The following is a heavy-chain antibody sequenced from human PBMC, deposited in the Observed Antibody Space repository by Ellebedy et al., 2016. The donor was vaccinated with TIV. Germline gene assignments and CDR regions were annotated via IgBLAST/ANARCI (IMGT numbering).Heavy chain of an antibody. Sequence: ASVKVSCXASGYTFTTYGITWVRQAPGQGLEWMGWISAYYGSTNYAQKFQGRVTLTTDTPTTTAYMELRSLRSDDTAVYYCVSERETAGTVYFQYWGQGTLVTVSS. J-gene: IGHJ1*01. CDR3: VSERETAGTVYFQY. CDR1: GYTFTTYG. V-gene: IGHV1-18*01. CDR2: ISAYYGST. D-gene: IGHD6-13*01.